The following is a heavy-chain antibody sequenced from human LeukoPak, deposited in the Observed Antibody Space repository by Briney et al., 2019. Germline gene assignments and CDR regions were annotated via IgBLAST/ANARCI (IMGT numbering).Heavy chain of an antibody. V-gene: IGHV3-7*03. D-gene: IGHD6-19*01. Sequence: GGSLRLSCAASGFGVRSYWMSWVRQAPGKGLEWVANIKQDESEKYYVDSVKGRFTISRDNAKNSLYLQMNRLRAEDTAVYYCARAGQWLVAYAFDIWGQGTMVTVSP. CDR2: IKQDESEK. CDR1: GFGVRSYW. J-gene: IGHJ3*02. CDR3: ARAGQWLVAYAFDI.